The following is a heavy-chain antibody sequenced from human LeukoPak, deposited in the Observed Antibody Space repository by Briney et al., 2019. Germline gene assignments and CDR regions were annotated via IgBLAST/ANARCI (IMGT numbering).Heavy chain of an antibody. V-gene: IGHV4-59*11. J-gene: IGHJ4*02. CDR3: ARRTGDFDY. CDR2: IHYSGST. Sequence: SETLSLTCTVSGGSISGHFWSWIRQPPGKGLELTGHIHYSGSTFYKPSLKSRVTISLDSSRNQFSLRLTSVTAADTAVYYCARRTGDFDYWGQGTLVTVSS. CDR1: GGSISGHF. D-gene: IGHD3-10*01.